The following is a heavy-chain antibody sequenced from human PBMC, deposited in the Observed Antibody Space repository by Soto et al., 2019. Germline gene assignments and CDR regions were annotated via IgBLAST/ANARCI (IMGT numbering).Heavy chain of an antibody. D-gene: IGHD2-2*01. J-gene: IGHJ3*02. CDR2: IYYSGST. CDR3: ARERRNRFQIQPFDI. CDR1: GGSISSGGYY. V-gene: IGHV4-31*03. Sequence: SETLSLTCTVSGGSISSGGYYWSWIRQHPGKGLEWIGYIYYSGSTYYNPSLKSRVTISVDTSKNQFSLKLSSVTAADTAVYYCARERRNRFQIQPFDIWGQGTMVT.